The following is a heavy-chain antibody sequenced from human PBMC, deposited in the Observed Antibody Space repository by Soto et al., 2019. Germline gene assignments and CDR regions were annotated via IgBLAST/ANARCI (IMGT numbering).Heavy chain of an antibody. Sequence: PSETLSLTCAVYGGSFSGYYWSWIRQPPGKGLEWIGEINHSGSTNYNPSLKSRVTISVDTSKNQFSLKLSSVTAADTAVYYCARSKKDDFRGYSYGIGFDYWGQGTLVTVSS. V-gene: IGHV4-34*01. CDR1: GGSFSGYY. J-gene: IGHJ4*02. CDR2: INHSGST. D-gene: IGHD5-18*01. CDR3: ARSKKDDFRGYSYGIGFDY.